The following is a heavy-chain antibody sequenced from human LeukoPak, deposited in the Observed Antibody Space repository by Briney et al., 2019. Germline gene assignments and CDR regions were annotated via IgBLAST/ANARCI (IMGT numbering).Heavy chain of an antibody. CDR1: GYPFSNYW. Sequence: GESLKISCKGSGYPFSNYWIGWVRQMPGKGLEWMGIIYPGDSDTRYSPSFQGQVTISVDTSIRTAYLQWTSLKPSDTAMYYCARHVERESPDPHCTTGACYDFYYYMDVWGKGTTVTVSS. J-gene: IGHJ6*03. V-gene: IGHV5-51*01. D-gene: IGHD2-8*01. CDR3: ARHVERESPDPHCTTGACYDFYYYMDV. CDR2: IYPGDSDT.